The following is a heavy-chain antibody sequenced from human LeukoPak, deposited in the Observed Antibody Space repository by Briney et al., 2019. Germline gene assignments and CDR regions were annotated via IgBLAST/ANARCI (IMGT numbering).Heavy chain of an antibody. J-gene: IGHJ4*02. D-gene: IGHD3-10*01. CDR2: IRYDGSNK. V-gene: IGHV3-30*02. CDR1: GFTFSSYG. Sequence: GGSLRLSCAASGFTFSSYGMHWVRQAPGKGLEWVAFIRYDGSNKYYADSVKGRFTISRDNSKNTLYLQMNSLRAEDTAVYYCAKFYGSGSDGTFDYWGQGTLVTVSS. CDR3: AKFYGSGSDGTFDY.